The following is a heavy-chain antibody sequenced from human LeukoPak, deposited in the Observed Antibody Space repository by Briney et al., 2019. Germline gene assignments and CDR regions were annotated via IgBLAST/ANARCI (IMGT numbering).Heavy chain of an antibody. CDR1: GGTFSSSG. V-gene: IGHV1-18*01. CDR2: ISAYNGNT. J-gene: IGHJ4*02. D-gene: IGHD1-1*01. CDR3: ARLFKDNWNDRGFDY. Sequence: ASVKVSCKASGGTFSSSGIIWVRQAPGQGLEWMGWISAYNGNTNYAQKLQGRVTMTTDTSTSTAYMELRSLRSDDTAVYYCARLFKDNWNDRGFDYWGQGTLVTVSS.